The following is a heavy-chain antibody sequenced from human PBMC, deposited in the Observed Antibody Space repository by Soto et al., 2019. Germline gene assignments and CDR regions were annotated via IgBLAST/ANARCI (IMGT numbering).Heavy chain of an antibody. CDR1: GGSFSGYY. J-gene: IGHJ6*02. D-gene: IGHD2-8*01. CDR2: INHSGST. V-gene: IGHV4-34*01. Sequence: SETLSLTCAVYGGSFSGYYWSWIRQPPGKGLEWIGEINHSGSTNYNPSLKSRVTISVDTSKNQFSLKLSSVTAADTAVYYCARGRKYDYYYGMDVWGQGTTVTVSS. CDR3: ARGRKYDYYYGMDV.